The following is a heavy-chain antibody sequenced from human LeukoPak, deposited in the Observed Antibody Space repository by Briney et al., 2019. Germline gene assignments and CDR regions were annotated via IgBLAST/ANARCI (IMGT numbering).Heavy chain of an antibody. Sequence: PGRSLRLSCAAPRVTLSSYCMHSVGQAPGKGLEWVAVISYDGSNKYYADSVKGRFTISRDNSKNTLYLHMNSLRAEDTAVYYCANGVLGYCSSTSCSRSNFDYWGQGTLVTVSS. V-gene: IGHV3-30*18. J-gene: IGHJ4*02. D-gene: IGHD2-2*01. CDR2: ISYDGSNK. CDR3: ANGVLGYCSSTSCSRSNFDY. CDR1: RVTLSSYC.